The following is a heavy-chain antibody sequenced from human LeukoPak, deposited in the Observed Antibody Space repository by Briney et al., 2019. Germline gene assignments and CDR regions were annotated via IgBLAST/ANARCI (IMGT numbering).Heavy chain of an antibody. Sequence: NPSETLSLTCTVSGYSISSGYYWGWIRQPPGKGLEWIGSFYDSGNTYYNPSLKSRVTISVDTSKNQFSLKLSSVTAADTAVYYCARHRYYYYYMDVWGKGTTVTISS. D-gene: IGHD3-16*02. CDR2: FYDSGNT. V-gene: IGHV4-38-2*02. J-gene: IGHJ6*03. CDR1: GYSISSGYY. CDR3: ARHRYYYYYMDV.